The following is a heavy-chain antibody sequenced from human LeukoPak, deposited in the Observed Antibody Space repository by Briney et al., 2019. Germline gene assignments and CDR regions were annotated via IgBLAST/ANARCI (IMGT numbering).Heavy chain of an antibody. V-gene: IGHV4-59*12. CDR3: ARDRAGYSYGSNVYYFDY. D-gene: IGHD5-18*01. J-gene: IGHJ4*02. CDR2: IYYSGST. Sequence: PSETLSLTCTVSGGSISSYYWSWIRQPPGKGLEWIGYIYYSGSTNYNPSLKSRVTISVDTSKNQFSLKLSSVTAADTAVYYCARDRAGYSYGSNVYYFDYWGQGTLVTVSS. CDR1: GGSISSYY.